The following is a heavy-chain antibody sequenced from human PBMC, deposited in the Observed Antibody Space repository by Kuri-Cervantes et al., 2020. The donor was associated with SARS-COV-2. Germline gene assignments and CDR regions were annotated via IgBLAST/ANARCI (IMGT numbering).Heavy chain of an antibody. CDR3: ARDQGRRPSQPNWFDP. V-gene: IGHV1-69*13. J-gene: IGHJ5*02. Sequence: SVKVSCKASGGTFSSYAISWVRPAPGQGLEWMGGIIPIFRTANYAQKFQGRVTITADAATNTAYMELSSLRSEDTAVYYCARDQGRRPSQPNWFDPWGQGTLVTVSS. D-gene: IGHD1-14*01. CDR2: IIPIFRTA. CDR1: GGTFSSYA.